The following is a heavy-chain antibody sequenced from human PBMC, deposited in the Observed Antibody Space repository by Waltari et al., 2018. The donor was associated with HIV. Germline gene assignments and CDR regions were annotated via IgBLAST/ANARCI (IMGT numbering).Heavy chain of an antibody. Sequence: DVRLVESGGTLVQPGGSLRLACTASGFAFGTYSFNWVRQPRGKGLEWISYISSRGDTVYYADSVKGRFTISRDNAKNSLYLQMNSLRLEDTAMYYCASPVQAEGYWGQGTLVTVSS. V-gene: IGHV3-48*01. J-gene: IGHJ4*02. CDR2: ISSRGDTV. D-gene: IGHD4-17*01. CDR3: ASPVQAEGY. CDR1: GFAFGTYS.